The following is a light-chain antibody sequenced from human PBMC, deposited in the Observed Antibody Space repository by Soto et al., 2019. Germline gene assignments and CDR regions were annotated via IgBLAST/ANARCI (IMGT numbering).Light chain of an antibody. V-gene: IGKV3-15*01. Sequence: EIVMTQSPATLSVSPGERATLSCRASQSVANRLAWYQHTPGQAPRLLIYGASNRATGVPAKFSGSGSGTEFTLTISSLQTGDFGVYYCQQYDNRSPLTFGGGTKVDIK. CDR2: GAS. CDR1: QSVANR. CDR3: QQYDNRSPLT. J-gene: IGKJ4*01.